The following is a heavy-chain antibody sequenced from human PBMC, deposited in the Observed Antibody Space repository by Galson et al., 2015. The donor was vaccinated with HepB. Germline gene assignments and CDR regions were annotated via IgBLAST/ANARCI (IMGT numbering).Heavy chain of an antibody. CDR3: ARFGFVDRARDY. J-gene: IGHJ4*02. Sequence: SVKVSCKASGYTFIDYGISWVRQAPGQGLEWMGWISAYHGNTKFAPKLQGRVTLKADASTSTASMELRNLAPDDTAVYYCARFGFVDRARDYWGQGTLVTVSS. D-gene: IGHD3-10*01. CDR2: ISAYHGNT. V-gene: IGHV1-18*04. CDR1: GYTFIDYG.